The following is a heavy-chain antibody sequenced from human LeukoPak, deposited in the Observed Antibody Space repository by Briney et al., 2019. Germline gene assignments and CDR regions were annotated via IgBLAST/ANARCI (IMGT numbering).Heavy chain of an antibody. CDR1: GFTFSSYA. J-gene: IGHJ4*02. D-gene: IGHD4-23*01. CDR2: ISGSGGST. Sequence: GGSLRLSCAASGFTFSSYAMHWVRQAPGKGLEWVSAISGSGGSTYYADSVKGRFTISRDNSKNTLYLQMNSLRAEDTAVYYCAKDSYGGNSPYYFDYWGQGTLVTVSS. V-gene: IGHV3-23*01. CDR3: AKDSYGGNSPYYFDY.